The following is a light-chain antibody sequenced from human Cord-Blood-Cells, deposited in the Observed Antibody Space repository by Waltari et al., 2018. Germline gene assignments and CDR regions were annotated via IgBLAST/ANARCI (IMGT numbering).Light chain of an antibody. J-gene: IGLJ3*02. CDR3: CSYAGSSTWV. V-gene: IGLV2-23*01. CDR2: EGS. CDR1: SGDVGRYNL. Sequence: QSALTQPASVSGSPGQSITMYCTGTSGDVGRYNLVLWDQQHQGKAPQLMISEGSKRPSGVSNRFSGSKSGNTASLTISGLQAEDEADYYCCSYAGSSTWVFGGGTKLTVL.